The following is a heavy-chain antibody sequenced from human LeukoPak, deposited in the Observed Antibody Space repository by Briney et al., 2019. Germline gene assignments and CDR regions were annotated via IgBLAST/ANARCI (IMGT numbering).Heavy chain of an antibody. CDR2: IYYSGST. D-gene: IGHD2-15*01. V-gene: IGHV4-39*07. CDR1: GGSISSYY. Sequence: SETLSLTCTVSGGSISSYYWNWIRQPPGKGLEWIGSIYYSGSTYYNPSLKSRVTISVDTSKNQFSLKLSSVTAADTAVYYCARDPNIVVVVAAAYSGWFDPWGQGTLVTVSS. J-gene: IGHJ5*02. CDR3: ARDPNIVVVVAAAYSGWFDP.